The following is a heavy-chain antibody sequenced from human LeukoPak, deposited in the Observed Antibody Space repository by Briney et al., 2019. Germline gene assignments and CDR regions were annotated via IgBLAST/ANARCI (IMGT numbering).Heavy chain of an antibody. J-gene: IGHJ6*03. D-gene: IGHD6-13*01. Sequence: PSETLSLTCTVSGGSISSYYWSWIRQPPGKGLEWIGYIYYSGSTNYNPSLKSRVTISVDTSKNQFSLKLSSVTAAATAVYYCARGQQLNYYYMDVWGKGTTVTVSS. V-gene: IGHV4-59*01. CDR1: GGSISSYY. CDR3: ARGQQLNYYYMDV. CDR2: IYYSGST.